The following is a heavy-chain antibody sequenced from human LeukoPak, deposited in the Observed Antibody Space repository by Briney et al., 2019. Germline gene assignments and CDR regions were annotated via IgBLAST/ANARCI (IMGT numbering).Heavy chain of an antibody. CDR3: LGYCSGGNCYSGGY. CDR2: ISGSGGST. J-gene: IGHJ4*02. V-gene: IGHV3-23*01. Sequence: PGGSLRLSWPAASFTFICYSMSWVRQAPGKGLEWVSAISGSGGSTYYADSVKGRFTISRDNSKNTQSLQMISLRAEDMAFYSCLGYCSGGNCYSGGYWGQGTLVTVSS. CDR1: SFTFICYS. D-gene: IGHD2-15*01.